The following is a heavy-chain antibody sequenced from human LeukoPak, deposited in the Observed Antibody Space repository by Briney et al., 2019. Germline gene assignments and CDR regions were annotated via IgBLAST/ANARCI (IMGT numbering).Heavy chain of an antibody. V-gene: IGHV1-8*02. J-gene: IGHJ6*03. CDR1: GYTFTSYD. Sequence: ASVKVSCKASGYTFTSYDINWVRQATGQGLEWMGWMNPNSGNTGYAQKFQGRVTMTRDTSISTAYMELSRLRSDDTAVYCRARDAQFIVVVPAAKLNYMDVWGKGATVTVSS. CDR2: MNPNSGNT. D-gene: IGHD2-2*01. CDR3: ARDAQFIVVVPAAKLNYMDV.